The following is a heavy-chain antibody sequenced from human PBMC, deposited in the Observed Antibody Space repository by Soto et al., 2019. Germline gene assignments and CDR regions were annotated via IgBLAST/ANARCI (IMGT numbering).Heavy chain of an antibody. CDR3: AKIPHSSSWYLDAFDT. CDR1: GFTFSSYA. V-gene: IGHV3-23*01. D-gene: IGHD6-13*01. CDR2: ISGSGGST. Sequence: GGSLRLSCAASGFTFSSYAMSWVRQAPGKGLEWVSAISGSGGSTYYADSVKGRFTISRDNSKNTLYLQMNSLRAEDTAVYYCAKIPHSSSWYLDAFDTWGQGTMVTVSS. J-gene: IGHJ3*02.